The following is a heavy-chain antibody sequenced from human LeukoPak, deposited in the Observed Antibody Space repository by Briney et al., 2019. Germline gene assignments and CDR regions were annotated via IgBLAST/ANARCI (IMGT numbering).Heavy chain of an antibody. V-gene: IGHV1-2*06. D-gene: IGHD4/OR15-4a*01. J-gene: IGHJ6*03. CDR2: INPNSGGT. Sequence: EASVKVSCKASGYTFTGYYMQWVRQAPGQGLEWMGRINPNSGGTNYAQKFQGRVTMTRDTSISTAYMELSRLRSDDTAVYYCARDRRDYGGKYYYYYYMDVWGKGTRSPSP. CDR3: ARDRRDYGGKYYYYYYMDV. CDR1: GYTFTGYY.